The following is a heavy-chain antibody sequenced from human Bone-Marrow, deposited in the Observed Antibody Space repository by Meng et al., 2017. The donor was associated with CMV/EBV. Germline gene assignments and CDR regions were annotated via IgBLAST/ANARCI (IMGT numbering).Heavy chain of an antibody. J-gene: IGHJ6*02. V-gene: IGHV1-69*05. CDR3: ARGQQQLAGGLAV. CDR1: GGTFSSYA. Sequence: SSVNVSCKASGGTFSSYAISWVRQARGQGLEWMGGIFPIFGTANYAQKFQGRFTITTDEPTSTAYMEVNSLRAEDTAVYESARGQQQLAGGLAVWGQGPTVTCSS. CDR2: IFPIFGTA. D-gene: IGHD6-13*01.